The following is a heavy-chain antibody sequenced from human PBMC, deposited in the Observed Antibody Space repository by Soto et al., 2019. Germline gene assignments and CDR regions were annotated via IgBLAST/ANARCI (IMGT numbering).Heavy chain of an antibody. D-gene: IGHD6-13*01. Sequence: SETLSLTCAVYGGSFGGYYWTWIGQPPGTGLEWIGEINHSGSTNYNPSLKSRVTISVDTSKNQFSLKLSPVTAADTAVYYCARESRSWYGSIWDYWGQGTLVTVS. CDR2: INHSGST. V-gene: IGHV4-34*01. J-gene: IGHJ4*02. CDR1: GGSFGGYY. CDR3: ARESRSWYGSIWDY.